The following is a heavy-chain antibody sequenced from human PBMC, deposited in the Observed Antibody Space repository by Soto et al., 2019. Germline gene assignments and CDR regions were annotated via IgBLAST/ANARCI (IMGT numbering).Heavy chain of an antibody. V-gene: IGHV3-53*01. CDR1: GFTLSSYE. CDR3: ARDFTLDY. CDR2: IYSGGST. J-gene: IGHJ4*02. Sequence: VGSLRLSCAASGFTLSSYEMNWVRQAPGKGLEWVSVIYSGGSTYYADSVKGRFTISRDNSKNTLYLQMNSLRAEDTAVYYCARDFTLDYWGQGTLVTVSS.